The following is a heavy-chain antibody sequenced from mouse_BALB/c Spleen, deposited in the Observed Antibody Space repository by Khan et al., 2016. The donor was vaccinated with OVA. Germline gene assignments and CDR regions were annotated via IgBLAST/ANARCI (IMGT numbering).Heavy chain of an antibody. Sequence: EVELVESGGDLVKPGGSLKLSCAASGFTFSSYGMSWVRQTPDKRLEWVATISSGGTYTYYPDSVKGRFTISRDNAKNTLHLQMSSLNSEDTALYYCARQVVIYYEYDGGTWFAYWGQGTLVTVSA. J-gene: IGHJ3*01. V-gene: IGHV5-6*01. CDR3: ARQVVIYYEYDGGTWFAY. D-gene: IGHD2-4*01. CDR2: ISSGGTYT. CDR1: GFTFSSYG.